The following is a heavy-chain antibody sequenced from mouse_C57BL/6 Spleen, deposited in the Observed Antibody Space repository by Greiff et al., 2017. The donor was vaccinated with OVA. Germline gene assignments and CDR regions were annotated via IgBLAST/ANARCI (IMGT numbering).Heavy chain of an antibody. CDR1: GYTFTDYY. CDR2: IFPGSGST. J-gene: IGHJ4*01. Sequence: QVQLKQSGPELVKPGASVKISCKASGYTFTDYYINWVKQRPGQGLEWIGWIFPGSGSTYYNEKFKGKATLTVDKSSSTAYMLLSSLTSEDSAVYFCARGGYGSSGDYYAMDYWGQGTSVTVSS. D-gene: IGHD1-1*01. V-gene: IGHV1-75*01. CDR3: ARGGYGSSGDYYAMDY.